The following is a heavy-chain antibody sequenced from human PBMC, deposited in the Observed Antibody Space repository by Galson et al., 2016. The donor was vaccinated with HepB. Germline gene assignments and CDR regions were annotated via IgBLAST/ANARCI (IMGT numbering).Heavy chain of an antibody. V-gene: IGHV3-15*01. D-gene: IGHD5-24*01. CDR2: IKSKTDGGKT. Sequence: SLRLSCAGSEFTFSNDWMSWVRRAPGKGLEWVGRIKSKTDGGKTDYAAPVKGRFTISRADSKNTLYLQMNSLRAEETAVYYCAKDDDDYNDAFDIWGQGTMVTVSS. J-gene: IGHJ3*02. CDR3: AKDDDDYNDAFDI. CDR1: EFTFSNDW.